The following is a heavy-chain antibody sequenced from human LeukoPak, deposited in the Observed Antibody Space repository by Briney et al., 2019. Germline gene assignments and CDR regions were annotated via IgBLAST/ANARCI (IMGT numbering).Heavy chain of an antibody. V-gene: IGHV3-48*01. CDR1: GFTFSTYS. J-gene: IGHJ4*02. D-gene: IGHD5-18*01. Sequence: GGALRLSCAASGFTFSTYSMNWVRQAPGKGLEGISYIGGSGTTIYYADSVKGRFTISRDNAKKLLYLQMNSLRAEDTAVYYCASLPWIQLWAHDYWGQGTLVTVSS. CDR2: IGGSGTTI. CDR3: ASLPWIQLWAHDY.